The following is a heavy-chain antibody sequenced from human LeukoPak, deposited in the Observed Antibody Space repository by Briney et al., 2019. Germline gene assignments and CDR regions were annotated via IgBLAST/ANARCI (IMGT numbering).Heavy chain of an antibody. V-gene: IGHV4-38-2*02. CDR3: ARAYSSSWYFNWFYP. D-gene: IGHD6-13*01. Sequence: SEALSLTFTVPGYSISSGYYWAWIRQPPGKGLEWFGNIYHTGSTYYNPSLKSRVTISVDTSKNQFSLKLSSVTAADTAVYYCARAYSSSWYFNWFYPWGQGTLVTVSS. CDR2: IYHTGST. CDR1: GYSISSGYY. J-gene: IGHJ5*02.